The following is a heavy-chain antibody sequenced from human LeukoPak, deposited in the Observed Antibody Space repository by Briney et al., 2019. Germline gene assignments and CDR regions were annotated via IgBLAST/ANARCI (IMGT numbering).Heavy chain of an antibody. CDR3: ARLEEDLTLGVAGYWFVP. V-gene: IGHV5-51*01. CDR2: IYPGDSDT. Sequence: AGESLKISCKGSGYSFTSYWIGWVRQMPGKGLEWMGIIYPGDSDTRYSPSFQGQVTISADKSISTAYLQWSSLRASDTAMYYCARLEEDLTLGVAGYWFVPWGQGTLVTVS. J-gene: IGHJ5*02. D-gene: IGHD3-16*01. CDR1: GYSFTSYW.